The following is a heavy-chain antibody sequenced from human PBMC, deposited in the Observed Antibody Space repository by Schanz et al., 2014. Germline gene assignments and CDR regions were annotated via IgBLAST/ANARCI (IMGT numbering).Heavy chain of an antibody. D-gene: IGHD2-15*01. V-gene: IGHV1-46*01. J-gene: IGHJ4*02. CDR1: GYTFTSYY. Sequence: QVQLVQSAPEVKKPGASVKVSCKASGYTFTSYYMHWVRQAPGQGLEWMGIINPSGGSTSYAQKFQGRVTMTRDTATGTAYLGLTRLRFEDTAVYYCARGSLAGYVALLMAANDYWGQGTLPTVSS. CDR2: INPSGGST. CDR3: ARGSLAGYVALLMAANDY.